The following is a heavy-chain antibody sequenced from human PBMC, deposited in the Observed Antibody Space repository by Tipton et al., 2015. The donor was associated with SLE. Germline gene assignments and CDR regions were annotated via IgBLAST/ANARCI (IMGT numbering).Heavy chain of an antibody. D-gene: IGHD6-19*01. Sequence: SLRLSCAASGFTFDDYAMHWVRQAPGKGLEWVSGISWNSGSIGYADSVKGRFTISRDNAKNSLYLQMNSLRAEDMALYYCAKAVGGGWSASGYFDYWGQGTLVTVSS. J-gene: IGHJ4*02. CDR3: AKAVGGGWSASGYFDY. CDR2: ISWNSGSI. CDR1: GFTFDDYA. V-gene: IGHV3-9*03.